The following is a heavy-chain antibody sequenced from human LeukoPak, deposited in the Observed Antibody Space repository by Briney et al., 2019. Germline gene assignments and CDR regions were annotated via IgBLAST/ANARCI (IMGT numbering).Heavy chain of an antibody. J-gene: IGHJ4*02. CDR1: GFTLSTSG. Sequence: GGSLRLSCAASGFTLSTSGMHWVRQAPGKGLEWVALTSYDGSNKYYADSVKGRFTISRDNSKNTLYLQMNSLRADDTALYYCAKDYGDYLPFDCWGQGTLVTVSS. V-gene: IGHV3-30*18. D-gene: IGHD4-17*01. CDR3: AKDYGDYLPFDC. CDR2: TSYDGSNK.